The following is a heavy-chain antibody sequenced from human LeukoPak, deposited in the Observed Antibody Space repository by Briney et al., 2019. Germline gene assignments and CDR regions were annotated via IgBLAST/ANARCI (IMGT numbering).Heavy chain of an antibody. D-gene: IGHD2-21*01. CDR2: IIPIFGTA. V-gene: IGHV1-69*13. CDR3: ARSRSNIVVVIAIGVYAFDI. CDR1: GGTFSSYA. J-gene: IGHJ3*02. Sequence: GASVKVSCKASGGTFSSYAISWVRQAPGQGLEWMGGIIPIFGTANYAQKFQGRVTITADESTSTAYMELSSLRSEDTAVYYCARSRSNIVVVIAIGVYAFDIWGQGTMVTVSS.